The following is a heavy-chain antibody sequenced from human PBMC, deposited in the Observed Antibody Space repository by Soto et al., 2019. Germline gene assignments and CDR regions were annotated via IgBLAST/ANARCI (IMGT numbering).Heavy chain of an antibody. CDR2: IYTSGST. D-gene: IGHD2-2*01. CDR3: ARAVVVPAAIRLYSSGWFYFDY. V-gene: IGHV4-4*07. CDR1: GGSVSANSYY. J-gene: IGHJ4*02. Sequence: SETLSLTCTVSGGSVSANSYYWNWIRLPPGKGLEWIGRIYTSGSTNYNPSLKSRVTMSVDTSKNQFSLKLSSVTAADTAVYYCARAVVVPAAIRLYSSGWFYFDYWGQGTLVTVSS.